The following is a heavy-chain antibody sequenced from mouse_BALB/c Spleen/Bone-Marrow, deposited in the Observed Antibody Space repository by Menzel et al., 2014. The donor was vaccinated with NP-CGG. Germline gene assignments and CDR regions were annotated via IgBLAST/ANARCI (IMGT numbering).Heavy chain of an antibody. CDR3: TRSYDYQDMDY. J-gene: IGHJ4*01. CDR1: GFSLSTSGMG. Sequence: VKLMESGPGILQPSQTLSLTCSFSGFSLSTSGMGVGWIRPPSGQGLEWLVHIWGDDVKHYNTALESRLTISKDTSSSQVFLKIASVDTADTASYYCTRSYDYQDMDYWGQGTSVTVSS. D-gene: IGHD6-5*01. V-gene: IGHV8-8*01. CDR2: IWGDDVK.